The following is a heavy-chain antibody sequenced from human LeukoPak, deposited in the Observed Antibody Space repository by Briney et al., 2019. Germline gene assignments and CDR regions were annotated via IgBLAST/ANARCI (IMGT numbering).Heavy chain of an antibody. J-gene: IGHJ4*02. D-gene: IGHD1-26*01. CDR2: IYYSGST. CDR1: GGSISSSSYY. Sequence: PSETLSLTCTVSGGSISSSSYYWGWIRQPPGKGLEWIGSIYYSGSTYYNPSLKSRVTISVDTSKNQFSLKLSSVTAADTAVYYCAREWELVEDYWGQGTLVTVSS. V-gene: IGHV4-39*07. CDR3: AREWELVEDY.